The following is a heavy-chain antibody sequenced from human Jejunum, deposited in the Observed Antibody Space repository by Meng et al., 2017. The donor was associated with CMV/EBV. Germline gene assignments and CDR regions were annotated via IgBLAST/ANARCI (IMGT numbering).Heavy chain of an antibody. V-gene: IGHV1-2*02. D-gene: IGHD6-13*01. J-gene: IGHJ4*02. CDR3: ARDMTSTWYGGSDS. CDR1: CYTFTGHY. CDR2: INPQSGDT. Sequence: ASCYTFTGHYMHWVRQAPGQGLEWMGWINPQSGDTNYAQNFQGRVTLTRDTSISTAYMELSSLRSDDTAMYYCARDMTSTWYGGSDSWGQGTLVTVSS.